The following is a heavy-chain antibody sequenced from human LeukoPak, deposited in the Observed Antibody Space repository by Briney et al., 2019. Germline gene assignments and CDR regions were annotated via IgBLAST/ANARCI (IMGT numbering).Heavy chain of an antibody. V-gene: IGHV3-23*01. D-gene: IGHD3-22*01. Sequence: GGSLRLSCAASGFTFSSYAMSWVRQAPGKGLEWVSAISGSGGSTYYADSVKGRFTISRDNSKNTLYLQMNSLRAEDTAEYYCAKDLYDSSGYYSGFDYWGQGTLVTVSS. CDR3: AKDLYDSSGYYSGFDY. CDR1: GFTFSSYA. CDR2: ISGSGGST. J-gene: IGHJ4*02.